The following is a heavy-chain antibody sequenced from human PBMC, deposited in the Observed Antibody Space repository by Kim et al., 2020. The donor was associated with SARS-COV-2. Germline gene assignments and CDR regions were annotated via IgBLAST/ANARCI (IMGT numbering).Heavy chain of an antibody. CDR3: ARDSSSWSGGFDP. J-gene: IGHJ5*02. CDR1: GGSISSYY. CDR2: IYYSGST. Sequence: SETLSLTCTVSGGSISSYYWSWIRQPPGKGLEWIGYIYYSGSTNYNLSLKSRVTISVDTSKNQFSLKLSSVTAADTAAYYCARDSSSWSGGFDPWGQGTL. D-gene: IGHD6-13*01. V-gene: IGHV4-59*13.